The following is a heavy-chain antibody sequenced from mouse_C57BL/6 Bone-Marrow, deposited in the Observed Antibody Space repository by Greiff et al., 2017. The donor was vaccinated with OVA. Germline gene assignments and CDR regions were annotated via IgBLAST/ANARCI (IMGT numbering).Heavy chain of an antibody. CDR3: TTNWDPFDY. Sequence: VQLQQSGAELVRPGASVKLSCTASGFNITDDYMHWVKQRPEQGLEWIGWIDTENGDTEYASKFQGKATITADTSSNTAYLQLSSLTSEDTAVYYCTTNWDPFDYWGQGTTLTVSS. D-gene: IGHD4-1*01. CDR1: GFNITDDY. J-gene: IGHJ2*01. V-gene: IGHV14-4*01. CDR2: IDTENGDT.